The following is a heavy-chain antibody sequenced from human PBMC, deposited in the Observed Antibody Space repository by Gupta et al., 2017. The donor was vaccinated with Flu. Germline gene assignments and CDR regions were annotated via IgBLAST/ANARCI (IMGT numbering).Heavy chain of an antibody. V-gene: IGHV4-39*01. Sequence: ISSDNYYWGWIRQPPGKGLEWIGNFLYGGSTYYNPSLKSRVSISADTSKNQFSLTLTSVTAADTAVYYGARLRSPFSSGGYWGQGTLVTVSS. J-gene: IGHJ4*02. CDR3: ARLRSPFSSGGY. CDR2: FLYGGST. CDR1: ISSDNYY. D-gene: IGHD6-19*01.